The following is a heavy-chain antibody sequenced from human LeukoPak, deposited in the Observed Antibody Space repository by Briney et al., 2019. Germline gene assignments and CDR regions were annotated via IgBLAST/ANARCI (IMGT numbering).Heavy chain of an antibody. CDR2: ISYDGSNK. Sequence: GGSLSLSCAASGFPFSSYAVQWVRQAPGKGLEWVAVISYDGSNKYYADSVKGRFTISRDNSKNTLYLQMNSLRAEDTAVYYCASDLAAMVTLTFDYWGQGTLVTVSS. CDR3: ASDLAAMVTLTFDY. V-gene: IGHV3-30-3*01. D-gene: IGHD5-18*01. CDR1: GFPFSSYA. J-gene: IGHJ4*02.